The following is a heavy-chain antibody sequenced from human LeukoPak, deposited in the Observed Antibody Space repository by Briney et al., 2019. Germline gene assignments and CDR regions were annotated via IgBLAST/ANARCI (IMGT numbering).Heavy chain of an antibody. CDR2: VSHTGST. V-gene: IGHV4-59*08. CDR3: ARRSGTYFDP. J-gene: IGHJ5*02. Sequence: SETLSLTCTVSGGSISSYYWNWFRQPPGKGLEWIGYVSHTGSTNYNPSLNTRVTMSVGASENQFSLKLSSVTAADTAVYYCARRSGTYFDPWGQGTLVTVSS. D-gene: IGHD1-26*01. CDR1: GGSISSYY.